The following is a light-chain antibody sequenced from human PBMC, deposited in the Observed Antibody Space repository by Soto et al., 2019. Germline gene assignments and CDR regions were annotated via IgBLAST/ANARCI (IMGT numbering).Light chain of an antibody. V-gene: IGKV1-27*01. CDR3: QRYNSAPWT. CDR1: QGISNY. J-gene: IGKJ1*01. Sequence: DIQMTQSPSSLSASVVDRFTITFRASQGISNYLAWYQQKPGKVPKLLIYAASTLQSGVPSRFSGSGSGTDFALTISSLQPEDVATYYCQRYNSAPWTFGQGTRWIS. CDR2: AAS.